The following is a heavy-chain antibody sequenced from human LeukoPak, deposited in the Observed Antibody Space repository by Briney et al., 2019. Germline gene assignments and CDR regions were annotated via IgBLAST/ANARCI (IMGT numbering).Heavy chain of an antibody. J-gene: IGHJ4*02. Sequence: SETLSLTCTVSGGSISSGDYYWSWIRQPPGKGLERIGYIYYSGSTYYNPSLKSRVTISVDTSKNQFSLKLSSVTAADTAVYYCARGAPIAAADYWGQGTLVTVSS. CDR2: IYYSGST. D-gene: IGHD6-13*01. V-gene: IGHV4-30-4*01. CDR1: GGSISSGDYY. CDR3: ARGAPIAAADY.